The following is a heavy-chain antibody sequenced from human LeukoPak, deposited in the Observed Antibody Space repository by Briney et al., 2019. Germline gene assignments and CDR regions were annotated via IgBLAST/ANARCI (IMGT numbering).Heavy chain of an antibody. CDR3: ASVTYSDYDDFDS. CDR2: ISPSGGT. Sequence: ASVKVSCKASGYTFTGHYMHWMRQAPGQGLEWMGWISPSGGTNYAQKFQGGVTMTRDTSISTAYMELSGLTSDDTAVYYCASVTYSDYDDFDSWGQGTLVTVSS. V-gene: IGHV1-2*02. D-gene: IGHD3-22*01. CDR1: GYTFTGHY. J-gene: IGHJ4*02.